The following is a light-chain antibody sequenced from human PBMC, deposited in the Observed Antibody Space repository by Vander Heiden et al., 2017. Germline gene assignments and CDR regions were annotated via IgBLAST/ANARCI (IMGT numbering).Light chain of an antibody. Sequence: QSALTQPRSVSGSPGQSVTISCTGTSSDVGAYNYVSWYQHHPGKAPKLVIYEVAERPSGVPDRFSGSKSGNMASLTISGLQAEDEGDYYCCSYTGRYSVIFGGGTKLAVV. J-gene: IGLJ2*01. CDR1: SSDVGAYNY. CDR3: CSYTGRYSVI. V-gene: IGLV2-11*01. CDR2: EVA.